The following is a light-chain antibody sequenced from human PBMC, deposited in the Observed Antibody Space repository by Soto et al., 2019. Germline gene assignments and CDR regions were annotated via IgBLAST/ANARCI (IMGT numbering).Light chain of an antibody. CDR1: SSNIGAGYD. J-gene: IGLJ2*01. CDR3: QSYDSSLSGSDVV. Sequence: QSVLTQPPSVSGAPGQRVTISCTGSSSNIGAGYDVHWYQQLPGTAPKLLIYGNSNRPSGVPDRFSGSKSDTSASLAITGLQAEDEADYYCQSYDSSLSGSDVVFGGGTKLTVL. V-gene: IGLV1-40*01. CDR2: GNS.